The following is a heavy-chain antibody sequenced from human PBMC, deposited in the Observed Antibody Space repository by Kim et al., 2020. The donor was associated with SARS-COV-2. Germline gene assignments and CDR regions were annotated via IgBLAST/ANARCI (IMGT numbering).Heavy chain of an antibody. J-gene: IGHJ4*02. D-gene: IGHD6-6*01. Sequence: RKSRVTRSVDTAKNQFSLKLSSVTAADTAVYYCARRRSSTGLLHSAPFFDYWGQGTLVTVSS. V-gene: IGHV4-39*01. CDR3: ARRRSSTGLLHSAPFFDY.